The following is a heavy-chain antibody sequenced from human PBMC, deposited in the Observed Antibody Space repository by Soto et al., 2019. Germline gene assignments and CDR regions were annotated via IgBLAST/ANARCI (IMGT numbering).Heavy chain of an antibody. D-gene: IGHD1-1*01. CDR1: GGTFSSSS. J-gene: IGHJ5*02. CDR2: IIPTFGTS. Sequence: ASVKVSCKASGGTFSSSSITWVRQAPGKGREWMGGIIPTFGTSNYAPRFQGRVTFTADTSTGTAYMSLISLRSEDTAFYYCATGFKNNCDVFDLWGQGTLLTVSS. CDR3: ATGFKNNCDVFDL. V-gene: IGHV1-69*06.